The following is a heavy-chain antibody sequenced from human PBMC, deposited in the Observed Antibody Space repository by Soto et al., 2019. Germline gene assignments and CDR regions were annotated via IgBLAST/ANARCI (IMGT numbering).Heavy chain of an antibody. Sequence: EVQLLESGGGLVQPGGSLRLSCAASGFTFSSYAMNWVRQAPGKGLEWVSGISGSGGSTYYADSVKGRFTISRDNSKNTLDLQMNSLRAEDTAVYYCAKDRFGEDFYYGMDVGGQGTTVTVSS. CDR2: ISGSGGST. J-gene: IGHJ6*02. V-gene: IGHV3-23*01. D-gene: IGHD3-10*01. CDR1: GFTFSSYA. CDR3: AKDRFGEDFYYGMDV.